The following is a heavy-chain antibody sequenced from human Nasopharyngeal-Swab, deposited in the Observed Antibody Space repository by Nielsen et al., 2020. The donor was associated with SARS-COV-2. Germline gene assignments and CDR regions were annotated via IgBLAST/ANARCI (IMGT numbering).Heavy chain of an antibody. Sequence: ASVKVSCKASGYTFTGYYMHWVRQAPGQGLEWMGWINPNSGGTNYAQTFQGRVTMTRDTSISTAYMELSRLRSDDTAVYYCARVGESSGWDFDYWGQGTLVTVSS. CDR3: ARVGESSGWDFDY. V-gene: IGHV1-2*02. CDR2: INPNSGGT. D-gene: IGHD6-19*01. J-gene: IGHJ4*02. CDR1: GYTFTGYY.